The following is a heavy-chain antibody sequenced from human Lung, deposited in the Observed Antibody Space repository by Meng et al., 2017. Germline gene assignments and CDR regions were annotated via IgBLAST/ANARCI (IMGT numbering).Heavy chain of an antibody. CDR3: ARGPTTMAHDFDY. V-gene: IGHV4-34*01. J-gene: IGHJ4*02. Sequence: LEVGPGLLTAADTLSLTCVVAGGYLSDHYWSWIRQPPGKGLEWIGEINHSGSTNYNPSLESRATISVDTSQNNLSLKLSSVTAADSAVYYCARGPTTMAHDFDYWGQGTLVTVSS. CDR2: INHSGST. CDR1: GGYLSDHY. D-gene: IGHD4-11*01.